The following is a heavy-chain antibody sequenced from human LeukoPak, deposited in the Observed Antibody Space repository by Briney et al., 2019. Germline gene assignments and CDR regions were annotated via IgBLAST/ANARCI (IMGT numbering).Heavy chain of an antibody. D-gene: IGHD6-13*01. CDR2: ISSSSSYI. CDR1: GFTFSSYS. J-gene: IGHJ4*02. CDR3: ARDTGSAAGIDY. V-gene: IGHV3-21*01. Sequence: GGSLRLSCAASGFTFSSYSMNWVRQAPGKGLEWVSSISSSSSYIYYADSVKGRFTIPRDNAKNSLYLQMNSLRAEDTAVYYCARDTGSAAGIDYWGQGTLVTVSS.